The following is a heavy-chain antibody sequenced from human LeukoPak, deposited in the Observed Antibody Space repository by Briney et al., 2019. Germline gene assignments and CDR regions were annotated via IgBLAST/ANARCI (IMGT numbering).Heavy chain of an antibody. CDR2: IYTSGST. Sequence: SETLSLTCTVSGGSISSYYWSWIRQPAGKGLEWIGRIYTSGSTNYNPSLKSRVTISVDTSKNQFSLNLSSVTAADTAVYYCATFGYSYGYRGYFDYWGQGTLVTVSS. CDR3: ATFGYSYGYRGYFDY. CDR1: GGSISSYY. J-gene: IGHJ4*02. V-gene: IGHV4-4*07. D-gene: IGHD5-18*01.